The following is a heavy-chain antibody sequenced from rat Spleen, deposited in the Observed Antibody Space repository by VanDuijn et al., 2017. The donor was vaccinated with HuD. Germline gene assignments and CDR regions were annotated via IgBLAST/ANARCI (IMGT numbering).Heavy chain of an antibody. CDR2: MWSGGNI. V-gene: IGHV2-15*01. D-gene: IGHD1-12*02. Sequence: QVQLKESGPGLVQPSQTLSLTCTVSGFSLNSYGVSWVRQPPGKGLEWVGTMWSGGNIAYNSLLKSRLSLSRDTSKSQVFLKMSSLQTEDTATYFCTRGPPRDDDSYYYGYYFAYWGQGVMVTVSS. CDR3: TRGPPRDDDSYYYGYYFAY. J-gene: IGHJ2*01. CDR1: GFSLNSYG.